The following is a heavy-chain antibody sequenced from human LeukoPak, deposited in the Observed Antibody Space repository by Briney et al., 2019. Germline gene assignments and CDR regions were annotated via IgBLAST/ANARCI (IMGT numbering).Heavy chain of an antibody. V-gene: IGHV4-38-2*02. D-gene: IGHD6-19*01. CDR3: ARLETSSGSLSYFDY. J-gene: IGHJ4*02. Sequence: SETLSLTCTVSGYSISNAYYWGWIRQPPGKGLEWIGILYHSGSTNYNQSLKSRVTISVDTSKNQFSLKLSSVTAADTAVYYCARLETSSGSLSYFDYWGQGTLVTVSS. CDR2: LYHSGST. CDR1: GYSISNAYY.